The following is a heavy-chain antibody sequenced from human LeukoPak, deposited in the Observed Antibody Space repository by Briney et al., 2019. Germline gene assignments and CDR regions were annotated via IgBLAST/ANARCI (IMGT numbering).Heavy chain of an antibody. D-gene: IGHD4-23*01. CDR3: ARDYGGNSF. V-gene: IGHV4-34*01. CDR2: INHSGSA. J-gene: IGHJ4*02. CDR1: GGSFSGCY. Sequence: PSETLSLTCAVYGGSFSGCYWSWLRQPPGKGLEWIGEINHSGSANYNPSLKSRVTISVDTSKNQCSLKLSSVTAADSAVYYCARDYGGNSFWGQGTLVTVSS.